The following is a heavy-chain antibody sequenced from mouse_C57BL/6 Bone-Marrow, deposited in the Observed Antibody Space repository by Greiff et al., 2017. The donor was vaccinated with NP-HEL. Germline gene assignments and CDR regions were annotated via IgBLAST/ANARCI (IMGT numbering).Heavy chain of an antibody. J-gene: IGHJ1*03. CDR2: INPSNGGT. CDR3: AREGGFITTVVSRYFDV. V-gene: IGHV1-53*01. Sequence: QVQLQQPGTELVKPGASVKLSCKASGYTFTSYWMHWVKQRPGQGLEWIGNINPSNGGTNYNEKFKSKATLTVDKSSSTAYMQLSSLTSEDSAVYSCAREGGFITTVVSRYFDVWGTGTTVTVSS. D-gene: IGHD1-1*01. CDR1: GYTFTSYW.